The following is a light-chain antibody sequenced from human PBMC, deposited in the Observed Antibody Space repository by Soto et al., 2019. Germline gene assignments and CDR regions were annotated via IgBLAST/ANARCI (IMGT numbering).Light chain of an antibody. CDR3: SSYAASNDFYFV. Sequence: QSVLTQPPSASGSPGQSVTTSCTGTSSDVGGYNYVSWYQQYPGRAHKLMIYEVTKRPSGVPDRFSGSKSGNTASLTVSGLHAEDEADYYCSSYAASNDFYFVFGGGTKVTVL. V-gene: IGLV2-8*01. CDR2: EVT. CDR1: SSDVGGYNY. J-gene: IGLJ3*02.